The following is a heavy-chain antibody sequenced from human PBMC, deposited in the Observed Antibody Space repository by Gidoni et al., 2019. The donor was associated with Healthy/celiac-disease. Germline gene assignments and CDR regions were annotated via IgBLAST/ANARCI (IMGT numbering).Heavy chain of an antibody. CDR2: ISGSGGST. D-gene: IGHD3-22*01. Sequence: LEWVSAISGSGGSTYYADSVKGRFTISRDNSKNTLYLQMNSLRAEDTAVYYCANHGPQWLLPYWGQGTLVTVSS. CDR3: ANHGPQWLLPY. V-gene: IGHV3-23*01. J-gene: IGHJ4*02.